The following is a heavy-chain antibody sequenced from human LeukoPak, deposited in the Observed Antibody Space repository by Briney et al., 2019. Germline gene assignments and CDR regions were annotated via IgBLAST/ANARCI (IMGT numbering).Heavy chain of an antibody. D-gene: IGHD5-18*01. J-gene: IGHJ4*02. CDR3: ARVRAGYDFDS. CDR2: ISTSSTTI. CDR1: RFTFSSYW. V-gene: IGHV3-48*01. Sequence: GGSLRLSCAASRFTFSSYWMSWVRQAPGKGLEWVSYISTSSTTIAYVDSVKGRFTVSRDNAKNSLYLQMNSLRAEDTAVYYCARVRAGYDFDSWGQGTLVSVSS.